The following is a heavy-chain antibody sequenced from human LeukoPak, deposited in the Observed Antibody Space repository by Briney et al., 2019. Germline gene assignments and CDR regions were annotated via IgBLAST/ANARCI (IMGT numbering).Heavy chain of an antibody. CDR3: ATGTTVTTWGAFDI. Sequence: GASVKVSCKASGYTFTSYGISWVRQAPGQGLEWMGWISAYNGNTNYAQKFQGRVTMTEDTSTDTAYMELSSLRSEDTAVYYCATGTTVTTWGAFDIWGQGTMVTVSS. CDR2: ISAYNGNT. D-gene: IGHD4-17*01. V-gene: IGHV1-18*01. J-gene: IGHJ3*02. CDR1: GYTFTSYG.